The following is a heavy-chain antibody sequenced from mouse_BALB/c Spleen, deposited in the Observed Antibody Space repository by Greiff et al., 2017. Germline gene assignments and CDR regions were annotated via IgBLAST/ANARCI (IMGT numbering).Heavy chain of an antibody. CDR3: ASDYYGSSYGDY. CDR1: GYSITSGYY. Sequence: ESGPGLVKPSQSLSLTCSVTGYSITSGYYWNWIRQFPGNKLEWMGYISYDGSNNYNPSLKNRISITRDTSKNQFFLKLNSVTTEDTATYYCASDYYGSSYGDYWGQGTSVTVSS. V-gene: IGHV3-6*02. J-gene: IGHJ4*01. D-gene: IGHD1-1*01. CDR2: ISYDGSN.